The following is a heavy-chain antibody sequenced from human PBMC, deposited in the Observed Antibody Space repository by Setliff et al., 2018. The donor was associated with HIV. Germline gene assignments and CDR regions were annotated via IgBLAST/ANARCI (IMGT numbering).Heavy chain of an antibody. CDR3: ARLSIATRPSFYAMDA. Sequence: PGGSLRLSCAASGFTFSTYSMNWVRQAPGKGLEWVSSIDSSTTYIHYADSVKGRFTISRDNAKNSLFLRRNSLGAEDTAVYYCARLSIATRPSFYAMDAWGHGTTVTVSS. V-gene: IGHV3-21*01. J-gene: IGHJ6*02. D-gene: IGHD6-6*01. CDR2: IDSSTTYI. CDR1: GFTFSTYS.